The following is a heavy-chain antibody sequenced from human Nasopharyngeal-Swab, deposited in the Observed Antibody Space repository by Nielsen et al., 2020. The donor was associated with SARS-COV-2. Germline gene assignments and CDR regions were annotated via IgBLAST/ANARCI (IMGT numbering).Heavy chain of an antibody. V-gene: IGHV3-21*01. CDR3: ARDSNGMDV. D-gene: IGHD2/OR15-2a*01. J-gene: IGHJ6*02. Sequence: WIRQPPGKGLEWVSSISSSSSYIYYADSVKGRFTISRDNAKNSLYLQMNSLRAEDTAVYYCARDSNGMDVWAKGPRSPSP. CDR2: ISSSSSYI.